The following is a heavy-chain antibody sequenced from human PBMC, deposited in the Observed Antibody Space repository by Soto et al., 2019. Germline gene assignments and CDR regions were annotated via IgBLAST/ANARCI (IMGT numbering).Heavy chain of an antibody. CDR3: ARQDTAMVTFYGYYYYGMDV. CDR1: GYSFTSYW. CDR2: IYPGDSDT. J-gene: IGHJ6*02. D-gene: IGHD5-18*01. Sequence: GESLKISCKGSGYSFTSYWIGWVRQMPGKGLEWMGIIYPGDSDTRYSPSFQGQVTISADKSISTAYLQWSSLKASDTAMYYCARQDTAMVTFYGYYYYGMDVWGQGTTVTVSS. V-gene: IGHV5-51*01.